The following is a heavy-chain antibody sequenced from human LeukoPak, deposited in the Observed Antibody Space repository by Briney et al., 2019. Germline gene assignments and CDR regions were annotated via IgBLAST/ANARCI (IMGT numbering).Heavy chain of an antibody. V-gene: IGHV4-38-2*01. J-gene: IGHJ4*02. CDR3: ARTPSSGWYDWRAWFDY. Sequence: SETLSLTCAVSGYSISSGYYWGWIRQPPGKGLDWIGSIYHSGSTYYNPSLKSRVTILVDTSKNQFSLKLSSVTAADTAVYYCARTPSSGWYDWRAWFDYWGQGTLVTASS. CDR2: IYHSGST. D-gene: IGHD6-19*01. CDR1: GYSISSGYY.